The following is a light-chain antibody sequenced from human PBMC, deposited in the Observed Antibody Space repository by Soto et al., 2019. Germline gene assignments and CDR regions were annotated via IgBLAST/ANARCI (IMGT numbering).Light chain of an antibody. J-gene: IGKJ4*01. CDR3: QQRSAWPLT. CDR1: QSVGNF. V-gene: IGKV3-11*01. Sequence: EIVLTQSPATLSLSPGERATLSCRASQSVGNFMAWYQQKPGQAPRLLIYDTSNRFTGIPARFSGSGSGTDFTLTINSLESEDSAVFYCQQRSAWPLTFGGGTRVEIK. CDR2: DTS.